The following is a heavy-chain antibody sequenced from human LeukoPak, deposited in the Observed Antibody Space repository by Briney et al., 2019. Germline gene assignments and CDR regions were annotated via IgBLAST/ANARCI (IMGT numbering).Heavy chain of an antibody. CDR3: VRDLDLCSSTSCYKGAFDI. CDR2: IIPIFGTA. V-gene: IGHV1-69*01. Sequence: GASVKVSCKASGGTFSSYAISWVRQAPGQGLEWMGGIIPIFGTANYAQKFQGRVTITADESTSTAYMELSSLRSEDTAVYYCVRDLDLCSSTSCYKGAFDIWGQGTMVTVSS. D-gene: IGHD2-2*02. J-gene: IGHJ3*02. CDR1: GGTFSSYA.